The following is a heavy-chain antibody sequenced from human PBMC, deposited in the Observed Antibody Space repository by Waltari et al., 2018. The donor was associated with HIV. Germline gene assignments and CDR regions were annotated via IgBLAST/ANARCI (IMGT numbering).Heavy chain of an antibody. V-gene: IGHV3-30*01. D-gene: IGHD5-12*01. J-gene: IGHJ4*02. Sequence: QVPLVESGGGVVQPGRSLRLSCAASGFTFRSYAMHWVRQAPGKGREWVAVISYDGSNKYYADSVKGRFTISRDNSKNTLYLQMNSLRAEDTAVYYCARGDVDIVATLHDYWGQGTLVTVSS. CDR3: ARGDVDIVATLHDY. CDR1: GFTFRSYA. CDR2: ISYDGSNK.